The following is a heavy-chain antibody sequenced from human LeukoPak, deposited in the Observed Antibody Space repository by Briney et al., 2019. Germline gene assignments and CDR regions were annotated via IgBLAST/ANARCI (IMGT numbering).Heavy chain of an antibody. D-gene: IGHD2-2*01. CDR2: INDSGST. V-gene: IGHV4-34*01. Sequence: SETLSLTCAVSGGAFSNYYWTWIRQPPGKGLEWIAEINDSGSTNSNSSLRSRVAISLDTSKNQFSLRLTSVTAADTAVYYCARGQYCSTTTCYSARRYFDFWGQGTLVTVSS. J-gene: IGHJ4*02. CDR3: ARGQYCSTTTCYSARRYFDF. CDR1: GGAFSNYY.